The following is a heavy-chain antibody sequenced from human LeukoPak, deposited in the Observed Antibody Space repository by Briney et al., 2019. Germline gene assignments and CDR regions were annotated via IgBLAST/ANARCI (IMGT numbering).Heavy chain of an antibody. V-gene: IGHV3-30-3*01. CDR2: ISYDGSNK. Sequence: GGSLRLSCAASGFTFSSYAMHWVRQAPGKGLEWVAVISYDGSNKYYADSVKGRFTISRDNSKNTLYLQMNSLRAEDTAVYYCARGKPLTLKEVAVAGEDYYYYGMDVWXXXXXVTVSX. CDR1: GFTFSSYA. D-gene: IGHD6-19*01. J-gene: IGHJ6*01. CDR3: ARGKPLTLKEVAVAGEDYYYYGMDV.